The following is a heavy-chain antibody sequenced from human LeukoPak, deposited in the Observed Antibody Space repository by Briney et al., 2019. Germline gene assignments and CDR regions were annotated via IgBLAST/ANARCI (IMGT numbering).Heavy chain of an antibody. CDR3: ARQSGSYGVY. V-gene: IGHV4-28*01. D-gene: IGHD1-26*01. J-gene: IGHJ4*02. CDR2: MYYSGST. CDR1: DYSISSSNW. Sequence: PSDTLSLTCAVSDYSISSSNWWGWIRQPPGKGLEWIGYMYYSGSTYYNPSLTSRVTMSVDTSKYQFSLKLSTATAVDTAVYYCARQSGSYGVYWGQGTLVTVSS.